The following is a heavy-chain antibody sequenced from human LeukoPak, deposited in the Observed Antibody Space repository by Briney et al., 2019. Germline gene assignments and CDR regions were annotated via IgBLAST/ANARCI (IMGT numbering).Heavy chain of an antibody. V-gene: IGHV3-43D*03. J-gene: IGHJ4*02. CDR1: GFTFDDYA. Sequence: PGGSLRLSCAASGFTFDDYAMHWVRQAPGKGLEWVSLISWDGGSTYYADSVKGRFTISRDNSKNSLYLQMNSLRAEDTALYYCAKDGLWGIAVAGTLPYYFDYWGQGTLVTVSS. D-gene: IGHD6-19*01. CDR2: ISWDGGST. CDR3: AKDGLWGIAVAGTLPYYFDY.